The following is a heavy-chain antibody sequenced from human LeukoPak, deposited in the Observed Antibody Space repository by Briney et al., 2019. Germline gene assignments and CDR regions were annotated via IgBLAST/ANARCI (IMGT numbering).Heavy chain of an antibody. V-gene: IGHV3-7*01. CDR3: TTDHRTIYGVVFPDY. CDR2: IKQDGSEK. D-gene: IGHD3-3*01. Sequence: PGGSLRLSCAASGFTFSSYWMSWVRQAPGKGLEWVANIKQDGSEKYYVDSVKGRFTISRDNAKNSLYLQMNSLRAEDTAVYYCTTDHRTIYGVVFPDYWGQGTLVTVSS. J-gene: IGHJ4*02. CDR1: GFTFSSYW.